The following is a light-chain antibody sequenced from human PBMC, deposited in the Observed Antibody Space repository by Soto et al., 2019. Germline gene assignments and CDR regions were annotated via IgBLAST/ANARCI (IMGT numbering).Light chain of an antibody. V-gene: IGLV2-8*01. CDR2: EVT. Sequence: QSVLTQPPSASGSPGQSVTVSCTGTSSDVGGYTYVSWYQQHPGKDPKLMICEVTKQPSGVPDRFSGSKSGNTASLTVSGLQADDEADYYCSSYAGSNNSYVFGTGTKVTVL. CDR1: SSDVGGYTY. CDR3: SSYAGSNNSYV. J-gene: IGLJ1*01.